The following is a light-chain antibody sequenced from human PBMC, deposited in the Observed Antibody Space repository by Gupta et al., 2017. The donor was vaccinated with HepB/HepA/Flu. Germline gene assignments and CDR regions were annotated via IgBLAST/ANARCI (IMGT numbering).Light chain of an antibody. CDR2: WAS. CDR1: QSVLNSSNNKNY. Sequence: DIVMTQSPDSLAVSLGERATINCKSSQSVLNSSNNKNYLAWYQQEPGQPPKLLIYWASTRESGVPDRFSGSGSGTDFTLTISSLQAEDVAVYYCQQYDTTPRTFGQGTKVEIK. J-gene: IGKJ1*01. V-gene: IGKV4-1*01. CDR3: QQYDTTPRT.